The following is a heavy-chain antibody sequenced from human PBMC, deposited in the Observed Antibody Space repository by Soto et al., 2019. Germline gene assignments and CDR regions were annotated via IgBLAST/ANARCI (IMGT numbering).Heavy chain of an antibody. V-gene: IGHV1-18*01. CDR3: ARGGRGVTLYFDY. CDR1: GYTFASYG. J-gene: IGHJ4*02. D-gene: IGHD3-10*01. Sequence: QVQLVQSGAEVKKAGASVKVSCKASGYTFASYGVSWVRQAPGQGLEWMGWISGFNGDTNYAEKLQDRVTMTTDTSTSTVNMERRSLRSDDTAVYYCARGGRGVTLYFDYWGQGTLVTVSS. CDR2: ISGFNGDT.